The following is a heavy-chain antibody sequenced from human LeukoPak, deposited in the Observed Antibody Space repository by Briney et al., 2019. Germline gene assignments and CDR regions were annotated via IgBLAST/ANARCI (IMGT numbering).Heavy chain of an antibody. D-gene: IGHD1-1*01. Sequence: SETLSLTCTVSGGSISSGSYYWSWIRQPAGKGLEWIGRIYTSGSTHYNPSLKSRVTISVDTSKNQFSLKLTSVTAADTAVYYCARDRGGAAYNHGAFDIWGQGTMVTVSS. CDR3: ARDRGGAAYNHGAFDI. V-gene: IGHV4-61*02. J-gene: IGHJ3*02. CDR1: GGSISSGSYY. CDR2: IYTSGST.